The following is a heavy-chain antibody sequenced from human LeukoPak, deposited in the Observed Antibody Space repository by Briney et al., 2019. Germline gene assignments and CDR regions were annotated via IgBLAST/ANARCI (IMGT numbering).Heavy chain of an antibody. J-gene: IGHJ4*02. CDR3: ARVWGTYYFDY. Sequence: SETLSLTCTVSDGSISNYYWSWIRQPPGKGLEWIGYIHYSGSTNYNPSLKSRVTISVDTSKNQFSLKVSSVTAADTAVYYCARVWGTYYFDYWGQGTLVTVSS. CDR1: DGSISNYY. CDR2: IHYSGST. V-gene: IGHV4-59*08. D-gene: IGHD3-16*01.